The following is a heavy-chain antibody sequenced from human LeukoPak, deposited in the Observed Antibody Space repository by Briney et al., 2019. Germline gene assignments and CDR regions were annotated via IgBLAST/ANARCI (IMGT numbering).Heavy chain of an antibody. CDR1: GFTVTYSY. J-gene: IGHJ4*02. CDR3: ALIVTDDY. CDR2: IYSDGNT. D-gene: IGHD1-14*01. Sequence: GGSLRLSCAASGFTVTYSYMSWVRQAPGKELEWVSLIYSDGNTYYSDSVKGRFTISRDSSKNTLFLQMNSLRTDDTAVYYCALIVTDDYWGQGTLVTVSS. V-gene: IGHV3-66*01.